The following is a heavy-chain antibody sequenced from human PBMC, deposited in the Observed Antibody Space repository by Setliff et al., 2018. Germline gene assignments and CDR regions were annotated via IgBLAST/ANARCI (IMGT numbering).Heavy chain of an antibody. V-gene: IGHV1-69*13. CDR2: IIPIFGTA. J-gene: IGHJ6*03. CDR1: GGTSSSYA. Sequence: GASVKVSCKASGGTSSSYAISWVRQAPGQGLEWMGGIIPIFGTANYAQKFQGRVTITADESTSTAYMELSSLRSEDTAVYYCARTLITFGGVIVMNYYYYYMDVWGKGTTVTVSS. D-gene: IGHD3-16*02. CDR3: ARTLITFGGVIVMNYYYYYMDV.